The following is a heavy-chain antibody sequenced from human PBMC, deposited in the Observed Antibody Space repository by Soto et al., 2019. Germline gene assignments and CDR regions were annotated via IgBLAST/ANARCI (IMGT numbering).Heavy chain of an antibody. CDR2: IYASNNNT. Sequence: EVQLLESGGGLVQPGGSLRLSCAASGFTFSSRAMSWVRQAPGKGLEWVSSIYASNNNTYYADSVKGRFTISRDNSRNTLYLQMISRRAEDTALYYCAKDTRGPDYWGQGTLVTVSS. J-gene: IGHJ4*02. D-gene: IGHD2-2*01. V-gene: IGHV3-23*05. CDR3: AKDTRGPDY. CDR1: GFTFSSRA.